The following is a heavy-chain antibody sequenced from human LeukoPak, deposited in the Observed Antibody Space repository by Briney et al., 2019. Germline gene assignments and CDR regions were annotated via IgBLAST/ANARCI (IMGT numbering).Heavy chain of an antibody. Sequence: GGSLRLSCVASGFTFSSAWMSWVRQAPGKGLEWVGRIKTKTDGGTQDYAAPGKGRFTISRDDSRNTLYLQMNSLKTEDTAVYYCTTYRVGEQWMIPNYWGQGTLVTVSS. V-gene: IGHV3-15*01. CDR1: GFTFSSAW. J-gene: IGHJ4*02. D-gene: IGHD6-19*01. CDR3: TTYRVGEQWMIPNY. CDR2: IKTKTDGGTQ.